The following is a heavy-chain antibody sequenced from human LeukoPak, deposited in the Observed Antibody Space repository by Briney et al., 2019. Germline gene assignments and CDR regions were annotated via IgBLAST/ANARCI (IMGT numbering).Heavy chain of an antibody. CDR3: ARGGGWDAYNL. J-gene: IGHJ4*02. D-gene: IGHD5-24*01. CDR1: GFTLTNYW. Sequence: GRSLRLSCAASGFTLTNYWMSWVRQAPGKGLEWVAYIKQDGSEKYYVDSVKGRFTISRDNAKNSLYLQMNSLRAEDTAVYYCARGGGWDAYNLWGQGTLVTVSS. V-gene: IGHV3-7*01. CDR2: IKQDGSEK.